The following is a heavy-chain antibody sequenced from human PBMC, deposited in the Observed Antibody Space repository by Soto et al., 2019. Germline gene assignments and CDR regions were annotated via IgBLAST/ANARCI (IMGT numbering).Heavy chain of an antibody. J-gene: IGHJ4*02. Sequence: QVQLVQSGAEEKKPGASVKVSCKASGYTFTVYAIHWVRQAPGQRLEWMGWINAGNGNTKYSQKFQGRVTLTRDTSASTAYMELSSLRSEDTAVYYCARAVAVPADFDYGGQGTLVTVSS. CDR2: INAGNGNT. CDR3: ARAVAVPADFDY. D-gene: IGHD6-19*01. V-gene: IGHV1-3*05. CDR1: GYTFTVYA.